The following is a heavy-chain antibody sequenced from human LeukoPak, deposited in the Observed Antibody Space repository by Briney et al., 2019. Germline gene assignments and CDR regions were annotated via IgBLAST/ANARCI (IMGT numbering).Heavy chain of an antibody. D-gene: IGHD3-10*01. Sequence: PGESLRLSCAASGFTFSGYAMSWVRQAPGKGLEWVSAISGSGGSTYYADSVKGRFTISRDNSKNTLYLQMNSLRAEDTAVYYCAKSVYGSGSRSGPFDYWGQGTLVTVSS. CDR2: ISGSGGST. CDR1: GFTFSGYA. J-gene: IGHJ4*02. V-gene: IGHV3-23*01. CDR3: AKSVYGSGSRSGPFDY.